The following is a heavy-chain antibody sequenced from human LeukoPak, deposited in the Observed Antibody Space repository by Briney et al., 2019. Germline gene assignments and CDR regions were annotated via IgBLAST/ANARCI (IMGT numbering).Heavy chain of an antibody. Sequence: KTGGSLRLSCAASGFTFSSYSMSWVRQAPGKGLEWLSSISGISSYKYYAESVKGRFTISRDNAKNSLYLQMNSQRGEDTAVYYCARGYSSGWYDVGYRGQGTLVTVSS. CDR3: ARGYSSGWYDVGY. D-gene: IGHD6-19*01. J-gene: IGHJ4*02. CDR1: GFTFSSYS. V-gene: IGHV3-21*01. CDR2: ISGISSYK.